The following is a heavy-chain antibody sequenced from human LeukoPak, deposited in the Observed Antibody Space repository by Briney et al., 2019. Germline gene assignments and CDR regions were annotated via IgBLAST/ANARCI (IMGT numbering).Heavy chain of an antibody. CDR3: ARGTSDGSGSHAFDY. J-gene: IGHJ4*02. CDR1: GGSFSGYY. CDR2: INHSGST. Sequence: SETLSLTCAVYGGSFSGYYWSWIRQPPGKGLEWIGEINHSGSTNYNPSLKSRVTISVDTSKNQFSLKLSSVTAADTVVYYCARGTSDGSGSHAFDYWGQGTLVTVSS. D-gene: IGHD3-10*01. V-gene: IGHV4-34*01.